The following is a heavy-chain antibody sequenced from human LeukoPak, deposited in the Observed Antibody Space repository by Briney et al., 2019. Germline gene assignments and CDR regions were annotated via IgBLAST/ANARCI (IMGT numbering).Heavy chain of an antibody. Sequence: PGGSLRLSCAASGFTFSSYSMNWVRQAPGKGLEWVSYISSSSSTIYYADSVKGRFTISRDNAKNSLYLQMNSLRAEDTAVYYCARRVREGSCSGGSCYSLGYWGQGTLVTVSS. D-gene: IGHD2-15*01. CDR2: ISSSSSTI. CDR3: ARRVREGSCSGGSCYSLGY. V-gene: IGHV3-48*01. J-gene: IGHJ4*02. CDR1: GFTFSSYS.